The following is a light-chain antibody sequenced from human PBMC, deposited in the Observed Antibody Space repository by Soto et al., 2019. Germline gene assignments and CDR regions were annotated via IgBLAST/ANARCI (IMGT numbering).Light chain of an antibody. CDR2: DVI. J-gene: IGLJ1*01. Sequence: QSALIQPRSVSGSPGQSATISYTGTSSDVGVYKYVSWYRQHPGKAPKLMIYDVITRPSGVPDRFSGSKSGNTASLTISGLQAEDEADYYCCSYAGDYTFVFGTGTKLTVL. CDR3: CSYAGDYTFV. CDR1: SSDVGVYKY. V-gene: IGLV2-11*01.